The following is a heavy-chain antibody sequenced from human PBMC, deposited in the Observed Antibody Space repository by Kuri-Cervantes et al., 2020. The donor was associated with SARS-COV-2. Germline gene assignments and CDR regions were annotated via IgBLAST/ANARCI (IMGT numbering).Heavy chain of an antibody. CDR2: ITSKAYGGTT. CDR1: GFTFGDYA. V-gene: IGHV3-49*03. J-gene: IGHJ4*02. D-gene: IGHD2-21*02. Sequence: GESLKISCTASGFTFGDYAMSWFRQAPGKGLEWVGFITSKAYGGTTEYAASVKGRFTISRDDSKSIAYLQMNSLKTEDTAVYYCSLTAIRFRSKTMFDHWGQGTLVTVSS. CDR3: SLTAIRFRSKTMFDH.